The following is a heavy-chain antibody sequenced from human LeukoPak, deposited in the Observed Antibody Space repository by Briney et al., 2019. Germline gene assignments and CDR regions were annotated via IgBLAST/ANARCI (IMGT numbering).Heavy chain of an antibody. J-gene: IGHJ5*02. V-gene: IGHV4-61*02. D-gene: IGHD6-6*01. CDR2: IYTGGST. CDR1: GGSINSGSYY. CDR3: ARGIPYNTSWLNWFDP. Sequence: SQTLSLTCTVSGGSINSGSYYWSWIRQPAGKGLEWVGRIYTGGSTNYSPSLKSRVTISVDTSKNQFSLKLTSVTSADTAVYYCARGIPYNTSWLNWFDPWGQGTLVTVSS.